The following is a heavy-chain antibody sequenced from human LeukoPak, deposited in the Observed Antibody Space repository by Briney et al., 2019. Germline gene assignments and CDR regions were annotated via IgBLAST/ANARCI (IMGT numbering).Heavy chain of an antibody. CDR1: GGSISSYY. D-gene: IGHD4-17*01. CDR2: IYYSGST. V-gene: IGHV4-59*01. CDR3: ARAVENDYGDYWFDP. Sequence: PSETLSLTCTVSGGSISSYYWSWIRQPPGKGLEWIGYIYYSGSTNYNPSLKSRVTISVDTSKNQFSLKLSSVTAADTAVYYCARAVENDYGDYWFDPWGQGTLVTVSS. J-gene: IGHJ5*02.